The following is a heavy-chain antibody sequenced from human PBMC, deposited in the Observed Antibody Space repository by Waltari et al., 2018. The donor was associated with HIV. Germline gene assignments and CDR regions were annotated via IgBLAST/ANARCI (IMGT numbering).Heavy chain of an antibody. CDR1: GYTFANYV. V-gene: IGHV1-3*01. CDR2: INAGDGNA. J-gene: IGHJ3*02. CDR3: ARDLGYYPNDALEI. Sequence: QVHLVQSGAEVKKPGASVNLSCKAPGYTFANYVIHWVRQAPGQRIEWMGWINAGDGNARYSQNFKGRVTITRDTSAGTAYMELSRLRFADTAVYYCARDLGYYPNDALEIWGRGTMVTVSS. D-gene: IGHD3-22*01.